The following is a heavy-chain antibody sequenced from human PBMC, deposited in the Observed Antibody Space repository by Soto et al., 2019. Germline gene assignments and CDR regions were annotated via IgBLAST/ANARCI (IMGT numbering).Heavy chain of an antibody. CDR3: ARGPVVTPFVDY. CDR2: IYYSGST. J-gene: IGHJ4*02. V-gene: IGHV4-61*01. Sequence: KTWETLSLTCTVSGGSVTSGNYYWSWLRQPPGQGLEWIGHIYYSGSTNYNPSLKSRVTISVDASKNQFSLKLSSVTASDTAIYYCARGPVVTPFVDYWGQGTLVTVSS. CDR1: GGSVTSGNYY. D-gene: IGHD2-21*02.